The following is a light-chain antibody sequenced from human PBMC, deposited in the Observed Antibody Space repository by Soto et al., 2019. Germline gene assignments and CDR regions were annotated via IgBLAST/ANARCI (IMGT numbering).Light chain of an antibody. J-gene: IGKJ4*01. CDR2: GAS. CDR3: QQYNNWPPLT. Sequence: DIVVTQSPATLSVSPGERATLSCRASQSVSSDLAWYQQKPGQAPRLLIYGASTRATGIPARFSGSGSGTEFTLTISSLQSEDFAVYYCQQYNNWPPLTFGGGTKGEIK. CDR1: QSVSSD. V-gene: IGKV3-15*01.